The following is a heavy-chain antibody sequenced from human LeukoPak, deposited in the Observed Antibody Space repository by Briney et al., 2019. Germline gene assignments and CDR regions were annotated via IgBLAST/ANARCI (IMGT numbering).Heavy chain of an antibody. CDR3: ARVSPIAVAGSSYYYAMDV. J-gene: IGHJ6*02. D-gene: IGHD6-19*01. CDR1: GGSISSNY. Sequence: SETLSLTCTVSGGSISSNYWSWIRQPPGKGLEWIGYIYYSGSTNYNNSLKSRVTISTDTSKNQFSLKLSSVTAADTAVYYCARVSPIAVAGSSYYYAMDVWGQGTTVTVSS. V-gene: IGHV4-59*08. CDR2: IYYSGST.